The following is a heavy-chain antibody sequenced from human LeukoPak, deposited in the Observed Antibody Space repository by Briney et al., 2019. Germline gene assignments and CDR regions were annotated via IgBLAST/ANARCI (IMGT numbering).Heavy chain of an antibody. V-gene: IGHV4-38-2*02. Sequence: SETLSLTCTVSGYSLSSGYNWGCIRQPPGKGLEWIGEINHSGSTYYSPSLKSRVTISLDTSKNQFSLKLNSVTAADTAVYYCAKSNGYGLIDIWGQGTMVTVSS. CDR3: AKSNGYGLIDI. CDR1: GYSLSSGYN. J-gene: IGHJ3*02. CDR2: INHSGST. D-gene: IGHD3-10*01.